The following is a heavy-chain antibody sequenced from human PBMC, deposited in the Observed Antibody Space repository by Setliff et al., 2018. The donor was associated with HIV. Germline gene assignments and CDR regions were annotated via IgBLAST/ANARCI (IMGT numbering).Heavy chain of an antibody. CDR1: GGSLRSFF. CDR2: IYTSGSV. J-gene: IGHJ2*01. D-gene: IGHD6-19*01. CDR3: ARHGGLAVAGGWYFDL. Sequence: LSLTCTVSGGSLRSFFWSWIRQPPGKGLEWIGHIYTSGSVTSNPSLKSRVTISVDTSKNQFSLKLSSVTAADTAVYYCARHGGLAVAGGWYFDLWGRGTLVTVSS. V-gene: IGHV4-4*08.